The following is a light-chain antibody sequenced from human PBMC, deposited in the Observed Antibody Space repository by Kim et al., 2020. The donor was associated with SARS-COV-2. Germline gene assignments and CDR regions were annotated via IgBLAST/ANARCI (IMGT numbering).Light chain of an antibody. Sequence: EVVLTQSPATLSLSPGAGATLSCRASQSISSSLAWYQQRPGQPPRLLIFDASIRASGIPARFSGSGSGTDFTLTISGLRPEDFAVYYCQRRNIGPPKVTFGGGTKVDIK. CDR3: QRRNIGPPKVT. V-gene: IGKV3-11*01. J-gene: IGKJ4*01. CDR2: DAS. CDR1: QSISSS.